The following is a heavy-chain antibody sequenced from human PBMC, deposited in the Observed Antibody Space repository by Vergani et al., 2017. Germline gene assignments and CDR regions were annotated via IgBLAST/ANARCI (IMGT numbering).Heavy chain of an antibody. D-gene: IGHD1-26*01. CDR1: GGSFSGYY. J-gene: IGHJ4*02. CDR2: INHSGST. Sequence: QVQLQQWGAGLLKPSETLSLTCAVYGGSFSGYYWSWIRQPPGKGLEWIGEINHSGSTNYNPSLKSRVTISVDTSKNQFSLKLSSVTAADTAVYYCASRGVGATTIDYGGQGTLVTVSS. CDR3: ASRGVGATTIDY. V-gene: IGHV4-34*01.